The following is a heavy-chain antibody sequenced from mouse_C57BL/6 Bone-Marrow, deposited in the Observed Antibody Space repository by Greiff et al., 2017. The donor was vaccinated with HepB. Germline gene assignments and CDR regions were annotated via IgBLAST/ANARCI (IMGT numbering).Heavy chain of an antibody. CDR2: IDPETGGT. Sequence: QVQLQQSGAELVRPGASVTLSCKASGYTFTDYEMHWVKQTPVHGLEWIGAIDPETGGTAYHQKFKGKAILTADKSSSTAYMELRSLTSEDSADYYCTSYSNYAMDYWGQGTSVTVSS. J-gene: IGHJ4*01. V-gene: IGHV1-15*01. CDR3: TSYSNYAMDY. D-gene: IGHD2-5*01. CDR1: GYTFTDYE.